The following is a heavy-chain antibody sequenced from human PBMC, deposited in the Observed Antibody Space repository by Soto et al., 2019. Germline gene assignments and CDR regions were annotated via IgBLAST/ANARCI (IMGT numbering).Heavy chain of an antibody. V-gene: IGHV3-23*01. J-gene: IGHJ6*02. CDR3: AKAVVPAAIRGYYYGMDV. CDR2: ISGSGGST. D-gene: IGHD2-2*02. Sequence: LRLSCAASGFTFSSYAMSWVRQAPGKGLEWVSAISGSGGSTYYADSVKGRFTISRDNSKNTLYLQMNSLRAEDTAVYYCAKAVVPAAIRGYYYGMDVWGQGTTVTVSS. CDR1: GFTFSSYA.